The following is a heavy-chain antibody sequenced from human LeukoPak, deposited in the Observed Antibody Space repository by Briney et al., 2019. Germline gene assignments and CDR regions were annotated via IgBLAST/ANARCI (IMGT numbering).Heavy chain of an antibody. Sequence: SETLSLTCTVSGGSISSSNYYWGWIRQPPGKGLEWIGYIYYSGSTNYNPSLKSRVTISVDTSKNQFSLKLSSVTAADTAVYYCARAASGGGFDYWGQGTLVTVSS. CDR3: ARAASGGGFDY. CDR1: GGSISSSNYY. V-gene: IGHV4-61*05. J-gene: IGHJ4*02. CDR2: IYYSGST. D-gene: IGHD2-15*01.